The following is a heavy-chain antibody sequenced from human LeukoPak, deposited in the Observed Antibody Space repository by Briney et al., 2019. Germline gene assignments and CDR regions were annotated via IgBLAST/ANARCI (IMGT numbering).Heavy chain of an antibody. J-gene: IGHJ5*02. CDR2: IYHSGST. Sequence: SETLSLTCAVSGGSISSSNWWSWVRQPPGKGLEWIGEIYHSGSTNYNPSLKSRVTISVDKSKNQFSLKLSSVTAADTAVYYCARDGSHAAAGTGWFDPWGQGALVTVSS. D-gene: IGHD6-13*01. CDR1: GGSISSSNW. CDR3: ARDGSHAAAGTGWFDP. V-gene: IGHV4-4*02.